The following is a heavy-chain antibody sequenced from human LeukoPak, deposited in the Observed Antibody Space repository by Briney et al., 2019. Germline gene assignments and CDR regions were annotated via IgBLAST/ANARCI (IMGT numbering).Heavy chain of an antibody. Sequence: GGSLRLTCAASGLTFSSYAMNWVRQAPGKGPEWVSGISGSAASTYYADSVKGRFTISRDNSKNTLYLQMNSLRAEDTAVYYCARGITIFGVVILDYWGQGTLVTVSS. V-gene: IGHV3-23*01. CDR1: GLTFSSYA. J-gene: IGHJ4*02. CDR3: ARGITIFGVVILDY. D-gene: IGHD3-3*01. CDR2: ISGSAAST.